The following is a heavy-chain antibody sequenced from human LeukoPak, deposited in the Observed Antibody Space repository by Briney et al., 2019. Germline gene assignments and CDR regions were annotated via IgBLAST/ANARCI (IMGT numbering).Heavy chain of an antibody. J-gene: IGHJ3*02. CDR1: GGSISSYY. D-gene: IGHD3-10*02. CDR3: ARVCRAVRAFDI. V-gene: IGHV4-59*01. CDR2: IYYSGST. Sequence: PSETLSLTCTVSGGSISSYYWSWIRQPPGKGLEWIGYIYYSGSTNYNPPLKSRVTISVDTSKNQFSLKLSSVTAADTAVYYCARVCRAVRAFDIWGQGTMVTVSS.